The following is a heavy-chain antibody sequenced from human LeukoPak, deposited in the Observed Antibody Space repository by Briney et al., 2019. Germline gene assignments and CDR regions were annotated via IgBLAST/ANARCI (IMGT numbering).Heavy chain of an antibody. D-gene: IGHD2-2*01. CDR3: AKEGRITTAAQGYYFDY. Sequence: GGSLRLSCVASGFTFSTLAMSWVRQAPGKGLEWVSAISGSGGSTYYADSVKGRFTISRDNSKNTLYLQMNSLRAEDTAVYYCAKEGRITTAAQGYYFDYWGQGTLVTVSS. CDR2: ISGSGGST. J-gene: IGHJ4*02. V-gene: IGHV3-23*01. CDR1: GFTFSTLA.